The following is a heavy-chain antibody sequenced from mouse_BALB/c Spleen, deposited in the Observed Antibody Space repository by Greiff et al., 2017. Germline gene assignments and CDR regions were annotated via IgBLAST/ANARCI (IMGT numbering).Heavy chain of an antibody. D-gene: IGHD2-2*01. V-gene: IGHV14-3*02. CDR1: GFNIKDTY. Sequence: VQLQQSGAELVKPGASVKLSCTASGFNIKDTYMHWVKQRPEQGLEWIGRIDPANGNTKYDPKFQGKATITADTSSNTAYLQLSSLTSEDTAVYYCAKPIYYGYDGYAMDYWGQGTSVTVSS. CDR2: IDPANGNT. CDR3: AKPIYYGYDGYAMDY. J-gene: IGHJ4*01.